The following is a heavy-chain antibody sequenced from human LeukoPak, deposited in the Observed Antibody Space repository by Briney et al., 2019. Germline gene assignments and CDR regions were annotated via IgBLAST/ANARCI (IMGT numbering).Heavy chain of an antibody. CDR1: GFTFSNFA. CDR2: MSYDGKNK. V-gene: IGHV3-30*04. CDR3: AKGTWIQLWLD. D-gene: IGHD5-18*01. J-gene: IGHJ4*02. Sequence: PGGSLRLSCAASGFTFSNFAMHWVRQAPGKGLEWVAVMSYDGKNKYYSDSVKGRFTISRDNSKNTLYLQMNSLRAEDTAVYYCAKGTWIQLWLDWGQGTLVTVSS.